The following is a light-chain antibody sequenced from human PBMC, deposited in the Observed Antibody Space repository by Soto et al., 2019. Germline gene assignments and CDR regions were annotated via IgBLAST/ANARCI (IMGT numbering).Light chain of an antibody. J-gene: IGKJ1*01. Sequence: EIVLTQSPATLSLSPGERATLSCRASQSVSSYLAWYQQKPGQAPRLLIYDASNRATGIPARSSGSGSGTDFTLTISSLNPEDFAVYHCQQRSNWPRTFGQGTQVEIK. CDR2: DAS. V-gene: IGKV3-11*01. CDR1: QSVSSY. CDR3: QQRSNWPRT.